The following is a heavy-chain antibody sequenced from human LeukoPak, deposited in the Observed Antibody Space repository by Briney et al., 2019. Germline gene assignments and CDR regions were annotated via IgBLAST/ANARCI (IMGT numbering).Heavy chain of an antibody. V-gene: IGHV3-53*05. CDR2: IYDDGGT. Sequence: GGSLRLSCIVSGFTVSSTLMDWVRQAPGKGLEWVSVIYDDGGTVYADSVKGRFTISRDTSKNMVYLQMNNLRAEDSAVYYCARDRAGCQSWVEFDLWGQGTLVTVSS. J-gene: IGHJ5*02. D-gene: IGHD3-10*01. CDR3: ARDRAGCQSWVEFDL. CDR1: GFTVSSTL.